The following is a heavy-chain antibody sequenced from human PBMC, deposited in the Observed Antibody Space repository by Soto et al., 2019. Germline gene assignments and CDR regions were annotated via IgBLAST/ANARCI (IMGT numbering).Heavy chain of an antibody. CDR2: ISSSSITT. CDR3: AREGHPLNWFDP. J-gene: IGHJ5*02. V-gene: IGHV3-48*01. CDR1: GFTFSTYA. Sequence: GGSLRLSCAASGFTFSTYAMAWVRQAPGKGLEWVSYISSSSITTYYADPVKGRFTISRDNAKNSLYLQMNSLRAEDTAVYYCAREGHPLNWFDPWGQGTLVTVSS.